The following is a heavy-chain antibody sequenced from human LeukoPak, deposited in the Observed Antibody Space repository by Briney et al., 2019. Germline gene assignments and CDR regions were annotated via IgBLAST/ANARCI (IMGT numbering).Heavy chain of an antibody. D-gene: IGHD6-19*01. CDR3: ARDYSGWYGGYFDY. V-gene: IGHV4-39*07. CDR2: IYYSGIT. J-gene: IGHJ4*02. CDR1: GGSISSSSYY. Sequence: SETLSLTCTVSGGSISSSSYYWGWIRQPPGKGLEWIGSIYYSGITYYNPSLKSRVTISVDTSKNQFSLKLSSVTAADTAVYYCARDYSGWYGGYFDYWGQGTLVTVSS.